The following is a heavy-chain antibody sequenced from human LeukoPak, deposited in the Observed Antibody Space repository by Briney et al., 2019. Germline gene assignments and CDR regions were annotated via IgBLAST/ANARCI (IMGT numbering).Heavy chain of an antibody. CDR1: GGSISSYY. CDR3: ARSRTAMVNDAFDI. V-gene: IGHV4-59*01. J-gene: IGHJ3*02. Sequence: PSETLSLTCTVSGGSISSYYWSWIRRPPGKGLEWIGYIYYSGSTNYNPSLKSRVTISVDTSKNQFSLKLSSVTAADTAVYYCARSRTAMVNDAFDIWGQGTMVTVSS. D-gene: IGHD5-18*01. CDR2: IYYSGST.